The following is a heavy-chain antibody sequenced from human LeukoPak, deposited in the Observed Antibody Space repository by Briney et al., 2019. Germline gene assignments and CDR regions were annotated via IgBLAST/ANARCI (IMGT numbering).Heavy chain of an antibody. V-gene: IGHV1-18*01. CDR1: GYTFTSYG. CDR3: ATDNSGSYSSSSVFDY. Sequence: GASVKVSCKASGYTFTSYGISWVRQAPGQGLEWMGWISAYNGNTNYAQKLQGRVTMTTDTSTSTAYMELSSLRSEDTAVYYCATDNSGSYSSSSVFDYWGQGTLVTVSS. J-gene: IGHJ4*02. CDR2: ISAYNGNT. D-gene: IGHD6-6*01.